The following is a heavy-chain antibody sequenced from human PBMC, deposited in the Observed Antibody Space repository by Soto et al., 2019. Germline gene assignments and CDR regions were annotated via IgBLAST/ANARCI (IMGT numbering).Heavy chain of an antibody. Sequence: QVQLVQSGPEVKKPGASVKVSCRTSGYTFTTYGIRWVRQAPGQGLEWMGWISTDKGHTNYAQKFQGRVTMTTDTSTSTAYMELRSLRSDDTAIYYCSTRSPAFDYWGQGTLVTVST. V-gene: IGHV1-18*01. CDR1: GYTFTTYG. J-gene: IGHJ4*02. CDR3: STRSPAFDY. CDR2: ISTDKGHT.